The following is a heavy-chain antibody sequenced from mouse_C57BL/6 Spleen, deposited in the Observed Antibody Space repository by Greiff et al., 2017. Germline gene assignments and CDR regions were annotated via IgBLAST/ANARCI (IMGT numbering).Heavy chain of an antibody. J-gene: IGHJ1*03. D-gene: IGHD2-1*01. CDR3: ARLYGNYVWYFDV. CDR1: GFTFTVYY. V-gene: IGHV7-3*01. CDR2: IRNKANGYTT. Sequence: EVQLVESGGGLVQPGGSLSLSCAASGFTFTVYYMSWVRQPPGKALEWLGFIRNKANGYTTEYSASVKGRFTISRDNSQSILYLQMTALRASYSATYYCARLYGNYVWYFDVWGTGTTVTASS.